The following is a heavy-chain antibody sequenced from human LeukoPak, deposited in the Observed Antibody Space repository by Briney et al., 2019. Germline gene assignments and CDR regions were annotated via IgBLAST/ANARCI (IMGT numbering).Heavy chain of an antibody. CDR3: ARKGAAAGSIDY. Sequence: GGSLRLSCAASGFTFSSYWMHWVRQAPGKGLVWVSRINSNGSSTSYADSVKGRFTISRDNAKNTLYLQMNSLRAEDTAVYYCARKGAAAGSIDYWGQGTLVTVSS. CDR2: INSNGSST. CDR1: GFTFSSYW. D-gene: IGHD6-13*01. V-gene: IGHV3-74*01. J-gene: IGHJ4*02.